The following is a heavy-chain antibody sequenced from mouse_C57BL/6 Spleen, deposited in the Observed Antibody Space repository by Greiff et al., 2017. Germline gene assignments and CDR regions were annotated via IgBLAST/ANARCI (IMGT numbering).Heavy chain of an antibody. D-gene: IGHD2-1*01. CDR3: ATIYYGNSPYFDY. V-gene: IGHV1-53*01. CDR1: GYTFTSYW. CDR2: INPSNGGT. Sequence: VQLQQPGTELVKPGASVKLSCKASGYTFTSYWMHWVQQRPGQGLEWIGNINPSNGGTTYNEKFKSKATLTVDKSSSTAYMQLSSLTSEDSAVYYCATIYYGNSPYFDYWGQGTTLTVSS. J-gene: IGHJ2*01.